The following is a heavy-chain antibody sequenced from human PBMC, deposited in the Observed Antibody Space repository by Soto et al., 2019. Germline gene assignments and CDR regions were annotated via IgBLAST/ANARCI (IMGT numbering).Heavy chain of an antibody. V-gene: IGHV3-48*02. Sequence: GSRRRSCAASGFTFSSYSMNWVRQAPGKGLEWVSYISSSSSTIYYADSVKGRFTISRDNAKNSLCLQMNSLRDEDTAVYYCARGGYDSRKLPKWRNWFDPWGQGTVVTVSS. J-gene: IGHJ5*02. D-gene: IGHD3-22*01. CDR1: GFTFSSYS. CDR2: ISSSSSTI. CDR3: ARGGYDSRKLPKWRNWFDP.